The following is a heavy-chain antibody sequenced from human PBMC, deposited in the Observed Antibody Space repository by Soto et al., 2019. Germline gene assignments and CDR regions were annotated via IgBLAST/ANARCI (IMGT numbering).Heavy chain of an antibody. Sequence: EVQLVESGGGLVQPGGSLRLSCAASGFTFSSYWMSWVRQAPGKGLEWVANIKQDGSEKYYVDSVKGRFTISRDNAKNSQYQQMNRLRAEDAAVYYCARSPAYYVFWSGYYAHWFFDLWGRGTLVTVSS. V-gene: IGHV3-7*01. CDR2: IKQDGSEK. J-gene: IGHJ2*01. CDR1: GFTFSSYW. D-gene: IGHD3-3*01. CDR3: ARSPAYYVFWSGYYAHWFFDL.